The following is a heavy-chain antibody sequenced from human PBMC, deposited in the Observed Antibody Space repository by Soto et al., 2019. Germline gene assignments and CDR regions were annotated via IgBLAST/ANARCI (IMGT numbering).Heavy chain of an antibody. CDR3: ASVCVWDSSCWFDY. CDR2: ISAYNGNT. V-gene: IGHV1-18*01. J-gene: IGHJ4*02. D-gene: IGHD6-19*01. Sequence: QVQLVQSGAEVKKPGASVKVSCKASGYTFTSYGISWVRQAPGQVLEWMGWISAYNGNTNYAQKLQCRVTMTTDTSASTSYMELRSLRSDDTAVYYFASVCVWDSSCWFDYWGQGTLVTVSS. CDR1: GYTFTSYG.